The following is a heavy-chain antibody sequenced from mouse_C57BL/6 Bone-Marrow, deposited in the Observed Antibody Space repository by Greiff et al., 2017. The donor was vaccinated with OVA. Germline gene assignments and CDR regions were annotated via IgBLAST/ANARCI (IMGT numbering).Heavy chain of an antibody. J-gene: IGHJ4*01. CDR1: GYTFTDYN. CDR2: INPNNGGT. CDR3: ARRRLFTSYAMDY. Sequence: VQLKESGPELVKPGASVKIPCKASGYTFTDYNMDWVKQSHGKSLEWIGDINPNNGGTIYNQKFKGKATLTVDKSSSTAYMELRSLTSEDTAVYYCARRRLFTSYAMDYWGQGTSVTVSS. D-gene: IGHD1-1*01. V-gene: IGHV1-18*01.